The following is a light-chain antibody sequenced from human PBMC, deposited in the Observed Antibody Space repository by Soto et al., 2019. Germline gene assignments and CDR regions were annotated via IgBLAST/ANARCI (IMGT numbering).Light chain of an antibody. V-gene: IGKV1-13*02. CDR1: QGIGSA. Sequence: AVQLTQSPSSLSASVGARVTISCRASQGIGSALAWYQQNPGKAPKVLIYDASSSESGVPSRFSGSGSGTDFTLTISSLQPEDFASYSCQQFNSFPLTFGGGTKVDIK. J-gene: IGKJ4*01. CDR2: DAS. CDR3: QQFNSFPLT.